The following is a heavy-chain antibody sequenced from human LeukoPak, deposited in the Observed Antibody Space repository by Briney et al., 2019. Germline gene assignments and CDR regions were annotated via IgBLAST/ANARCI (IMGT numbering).Heavy chain of an antibody. J-gene: IGHJ6*03. Sequence: PSETLSLTCTVSGGSISSYYWSWIRQPPGKGLEWIGFMYYSGSTNYNPSLKSRVTISVDTSKNQFSLKLSSVTAADTAVYYCSGSYPYYYYFYMHVWGKGTTVTISS. CDR3: SGSYPYYYYFYMHV. CDR2: MYYSGST. D-gene: IGHD1-26*01. CDR1: GGSISSYY. V-gene: IGHV4-59*01.